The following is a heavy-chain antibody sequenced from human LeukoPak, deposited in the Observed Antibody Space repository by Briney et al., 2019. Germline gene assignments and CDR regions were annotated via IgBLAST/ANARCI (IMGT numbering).Heavy chain of an antibody. J-gene: IGHJ4*02. D-gene: IGHD3-22*01. CDR3: AKAKSRSSGYYYYFDY. Sequence: PGGSLRLSCAASGFTFSSYAMSWVRQAPGKGLEWVSAISGSGGTTHYADSVRGRFTISRDNSKNTLYLQMNSLRAEDTAVYYCAKAKSRSSGYYYYFDYWGQGTLVTVSS. CDR1: GFTFSSYA. CDR2: ISGSGGTT. V-gene: IGHV3-23*01.